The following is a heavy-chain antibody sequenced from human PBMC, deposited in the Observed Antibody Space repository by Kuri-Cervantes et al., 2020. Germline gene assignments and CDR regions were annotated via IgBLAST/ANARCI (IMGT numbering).Heavy chain of an antibody. D-gene: IGHD6-13*01. CDR3: ANLIAPGYSSSWYFPGKPFDY. V-gene: IGHV3-30*18. J-gene: IGHJ4*02. CDR1: GFTFSSYG. CDR2: ISYDGSNK. Sequence: GESLKISCAASGFTFSSYGMHWVRQAPGKGLEWVAVISYDGSNKYYADSVKGRFTISRDNSKNTLYLQMNSLRAEDTAVYYCANLIAPGYSSSWYFPGKPFDYWGQGTLVTVSS.